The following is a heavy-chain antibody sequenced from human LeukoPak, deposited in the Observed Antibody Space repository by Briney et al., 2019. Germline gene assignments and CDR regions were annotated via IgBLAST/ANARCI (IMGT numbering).Heavy chain of an antibody. CDR2: IYYSGSS. J-gene: IGHJ6*02. CDR1: GGSISSYY. Sequence: SETLSLTCTVSGGSISSYYWSWIRQPPGKGLEWIGYIYYSGSSNYNPSLKSRVTISVDTSKNQFSLKLSSVTAADTAVYYCARDHVIAAAGTEDYYYYSMDVWGQGTTVTVSS. D-gene: IGHD6-13*01. CDR3: ARDHVIAAAGTEDYYYYSMDV. V-gene: IGHV4-59*01.